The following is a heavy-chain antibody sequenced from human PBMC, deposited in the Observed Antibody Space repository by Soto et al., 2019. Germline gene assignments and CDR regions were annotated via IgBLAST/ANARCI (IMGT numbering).Heavy chain of an antibody. CDR3: ARSVLRYFDWLGFDP. D-gene: IGHD3-9*01. CDR2: IYYSGST. Sequence: QVQLQESGPGLVKPSETLSLTCTVSGGSISSYYWSWIRQPPGKGLEWIGYIYYSGSTNYNPSLKSRVPISVDTSKNQFSLKLSSVTAADTAVYYCARSVLRYFDWLGFDPWGQGTLVTVSS. V-gene: IGHV4-59*08. CDR1: GGSISSYY. J-gene: IGHJ5*02.